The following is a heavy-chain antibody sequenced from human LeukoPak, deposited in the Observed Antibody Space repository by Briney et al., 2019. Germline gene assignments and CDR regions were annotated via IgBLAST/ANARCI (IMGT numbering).Heavy chain of an antibody. CDR1: GYTFTSYG. V-gene: IGHV1-18*01. CDR2: ISPYNGNT. J-gene: IGHJ6*02. CDR3: ARDGSIVVVPAAMMYHYYGMDV. Sequence: GASVKVSCKASGYTFTSYGISWVRQAPGQGLEWMGWISPYNGNTIYAQKLQGRVTMTTDTSTSTAYMELRSLTSDDTAVYYCARDGSIVVVPAAMMYHYYGMDVWGQGTTVTVSS. D-gene: IGHD2-2*01.